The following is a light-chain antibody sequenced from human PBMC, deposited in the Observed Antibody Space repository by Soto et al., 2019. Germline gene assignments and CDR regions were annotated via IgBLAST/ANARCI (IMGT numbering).Light chain of an antibody. CDR2: RNN. CDR1: SSNIGSNS. V-gene: IGLV1-47*01. Sequence: QSGLTQAPSVSGTPGQRVTISCSGSSSNIGSNSVYWYQHLTGTAPKLLIYRNNQRPSGVPDRISGSKSDTSASLAISGLRSEDEADYYCATWDDSLSGFVFGTGTSSPS. CDR3: ATWDDSLSGFV. J-gene: IGLJ1*01.